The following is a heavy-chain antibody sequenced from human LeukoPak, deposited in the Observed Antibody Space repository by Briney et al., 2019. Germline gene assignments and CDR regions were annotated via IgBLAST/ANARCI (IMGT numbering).Heavy chain of an antibody. CDR2: ISASGDVT. CDR3: ARDQEGDY. V-gene: IGHV3-23*01. J-gene: IGHJ4*02. Sequence: GGSLRLSCAASRFSFSAYPMGWVRRAPGKGLEWVSGISASGDVTFHADPVKGRFTISRDNSKNTLYLQMNSLRAEDTAVYYCARDQEGDYWGQGTLVTVSS. CDR1: RFSFSAYP.